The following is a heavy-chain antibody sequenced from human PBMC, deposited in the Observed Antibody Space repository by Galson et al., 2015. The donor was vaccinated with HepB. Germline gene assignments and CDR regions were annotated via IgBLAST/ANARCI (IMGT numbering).Heavy chain of an antibody. CDR3: AKGIHYYYYYGMDV. CDR1: GFTFSNYA. CDR2: LSGSGDNT. Sequence: SLRLSCAASGFTFSNYAMNWVRQAPGKGLEWVSGLSGSGDNTFYADTVKDRFTISRDNSKNTLYLQMNSLRAEDTAVYYCAKGIHYYYYYGMDVWGQGTTVTVSS. J-gene: IGHJ6*02. V-gene: IGHV3-23*01.